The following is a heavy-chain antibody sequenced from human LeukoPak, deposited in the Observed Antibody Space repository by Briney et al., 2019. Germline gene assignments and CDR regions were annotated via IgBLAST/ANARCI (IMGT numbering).Heavy chain of an antibody. CDR2: ISGSGGRT. J-gene: IGHJ4*02. D-gene: IGHD1-26*01. CDR1: EFTFNNYA. CDR3: ARDKVVGATHFDY. Sequence: PGGSLRLSCAASEFTFNNYAMNWVRQAPGKGLEWVSAISGSGGRTYYADSVKGRFTISRDNSKNTLYLQMNSLRAEDTAVYYCARDKVVGATHFDYWGQGTLVTVSS. V-gene: IGHV3-23*01.